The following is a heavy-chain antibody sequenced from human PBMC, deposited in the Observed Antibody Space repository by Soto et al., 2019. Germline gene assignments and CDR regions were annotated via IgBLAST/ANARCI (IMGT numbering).Heavy chain of an antibody. Sequence: PSETLSLTCTVSGGSISSSSYYWGWLGQAPGKGLEWVGTICYSGSTYDNPSLRSRVSISVNTSKKQFSLKLSSVTAADTAVYYCARSNSGYDDIFDYWGQGIMVTVSS. V-gene: IGHV4-39*01. CDR1: GGSISSSSYY. CDR2: ICYSGST. CDR3: ARSNSGYDDIFDY. D-gene: IGHD3-22*01. J-gene: IGHJ4*02.